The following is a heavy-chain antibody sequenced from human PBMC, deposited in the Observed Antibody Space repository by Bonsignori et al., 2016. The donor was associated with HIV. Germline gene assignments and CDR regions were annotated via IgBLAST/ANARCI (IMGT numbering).Heavy chain of an antibody. CDR2: IHPGNGRT. CDR3: ASESTSNAFGL. CDR1: GYSYTSYT. J-gene: IGHJ3*01. Sequence: QGQVVQSGAEVKKPGASVKVSCKASGYSYTSYTMHWVRQAPGQSLEWMGWIHPGNGRTKYSQNFQGRVTITGDTSAGTVYMELSSLRSDDTAMYYCASESTSNAFGLWGQGTMVTVS. V-gene: IGHV1-3*01.